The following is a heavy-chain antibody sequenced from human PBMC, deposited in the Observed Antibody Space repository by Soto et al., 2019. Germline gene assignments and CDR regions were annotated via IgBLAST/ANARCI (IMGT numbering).Heavy chain of an antibody. J-gene: IGHJ4*02. CDR1: GGSFSGYY. D-gene: IGHD5-18*01. Sequence: SETLSLTCAVYGGSFSGYYWSWIRQPPGKGLEWIGEINHSGSTNYNPSLKSRVTISVDTSKNQFSLKLSSVTAADTAVYYCARVRGRGHSYGYSDYCGQGTLVTVSS. CDR3: ARVRGRGHSYGYSDY. V-gene: IGHV4-34*01. CDR2: INHSGST.